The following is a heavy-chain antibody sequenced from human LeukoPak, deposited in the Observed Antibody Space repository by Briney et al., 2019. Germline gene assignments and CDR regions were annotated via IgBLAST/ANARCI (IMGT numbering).Heavy chain of an antibody. CDR2: IYHSGST. D-gene: IGHD3-3*01. Sequence: PSQTLSLTCTVSGGSISSGGYYWSWIRQPPGKGLEWIGYIYHSGSTNYNPSLKSRVTISVDTSKNQFSLKLSSVTAADTAVYYCARARLATIFGEGFDYWGQGTLVTVSS. J-gene: IGHJ4*02. CDR1: GGSISSGGYY. CDR3: ARARLATIFGEGFDY. V-gene: IGHV4-30-2*01.